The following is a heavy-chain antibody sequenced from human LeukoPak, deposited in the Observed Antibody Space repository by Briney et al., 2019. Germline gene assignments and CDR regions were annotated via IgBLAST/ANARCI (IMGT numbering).Heavy chain of an antibody. J-gene: IGHJ5*02. Sequence: PGGSLRLSCAASGITFSTYGMHWVRQAPGKGLEWVAVIWYDGSNKYYADSVKGRFTISRDNSKNTLYLQMNSLRAEDTAVYYCARDAPHYDILTGYYFNWFDPWGQGTLVTVSS. D-gene: IGHD3-9*01. CDR2: IWYDGSNK. V-gene: IGHV3-33*01. CDR3: ARDAPHYDILTGYYFNWFDP. CDR1: GITFSTYG.